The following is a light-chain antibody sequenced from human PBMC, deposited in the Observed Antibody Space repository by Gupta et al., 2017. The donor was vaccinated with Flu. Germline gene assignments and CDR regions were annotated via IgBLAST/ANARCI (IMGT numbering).Light chain of an antibody. J-gene: IGKJ4*01. Sequence: EIVITQSPATLSVSPGERATLSCRASQSVSSNLAWYQQKPGQAPRLLIYGASTRATGIPARFTGSGSGTEVTLTSSSLQYEDFAGYYCQQYNNWPSLTCGGGTKVEIK. CDR2: GAS. V-gene: IGKV3-15*01. CDR1: QSVSSN. CDR3: QQYNNWPSLT.